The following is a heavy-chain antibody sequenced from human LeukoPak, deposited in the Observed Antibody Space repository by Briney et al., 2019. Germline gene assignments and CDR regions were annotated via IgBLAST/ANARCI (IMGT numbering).Heavy chain of an antibody. CDR1: GYTFTSYD. J-gene: IGHJ3*02. V-gene: IGHV1-8*03. CDR2: MNPNSGNT. D-gene: IGHD2-2*01. CDR3: ARGGGIVVVPAATKRAFDI. Sequence: ASVKVSCKASGYTFTSYDINWVRQATGQGLEWMGWMNPNSGNTGYAQKFQGRVTITRNTSISTAYMELSSLRSEDTAVYYCARGGGIVVVPAATKRAFDIWGQWTMVTVSS.